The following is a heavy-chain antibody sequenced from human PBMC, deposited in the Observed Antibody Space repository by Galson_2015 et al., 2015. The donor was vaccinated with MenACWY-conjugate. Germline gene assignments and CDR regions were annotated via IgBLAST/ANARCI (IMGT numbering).Heavy chain of an antibody. J-gene: IGHJ6*02. CDR3: ARDIIVVVPAANPYYYGMDV. CDR2: IKQDGSEK. CDR1: GFTFSSYW. V-gene: IGHV3-7*03. D-gene: IGHD2-2*01. Sequence: SLRLSCAASGFTFSSYWMSWVRQAPGKGLEWVANIKQDGSEKYYVDSVKGRFTISRDNAKNSLYLQMNSLRAEDTAVYYCARDIIVVVPAANPYYYGMDVWGQGTTVTVSS.